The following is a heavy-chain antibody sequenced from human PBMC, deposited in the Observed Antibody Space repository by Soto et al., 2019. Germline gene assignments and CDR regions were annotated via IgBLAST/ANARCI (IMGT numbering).Heavy chain of an antibody. V-gene: IGHV3-23*01. Sequence: GGSLRLSCAASGLSFSSYAMSWVRQALGKGLEWVSAFSGGGSNTYYTDSVKGRFTISRDNFKNTLFLQMNSLRAEDTAVYYCAILYSNSWYTGYYFDYWGQGTLVTVSS. D-gene: IGHD6-13*01. J-gene: IGHJ4*02. CDR1: GLSFSSYA. CDR3: AILYSNSWYTGYYFDY. CDR2: FSGGGSNT.